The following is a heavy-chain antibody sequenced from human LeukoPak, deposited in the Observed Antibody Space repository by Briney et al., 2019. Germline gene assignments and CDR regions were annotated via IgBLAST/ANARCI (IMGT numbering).Heavy chain of an antibody. Sequence: GGSLRLSCAASGFTFSSYSMNWVRQAPGKGLEWVSGINWNGGSTGYADSVKGRFTISRDNAKNSLYLQMNSLRAEDTALYYCARDGSLGDFDYWGQGTLVTVSS. J-gene: IGHJ4*02. V-gene: IGHV3-20*04. CDR2: INWNGGST. D-gene: IGHD3-16*01. CDR1: GFTFSSYS. CDR3: ARDGSLGDFDY.